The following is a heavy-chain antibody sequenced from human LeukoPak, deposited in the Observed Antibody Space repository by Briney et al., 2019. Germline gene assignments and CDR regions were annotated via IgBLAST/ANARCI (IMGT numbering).Heavy chain of an antibody. J-gene: IGHJ4*02. CDR2: LVVMGVA. D-gene: IGHD6-13*01. CDR1: GFTFSNYA. Sequence: PGGSLRPSCAASGFTFSNYAMHWSARLQGRDWNMFQVLVVMGVAHNANSVKGRFTISRDNSKNTLYLQMGSLRPEDMAVYYCARDRYSSSWYWCDYWGQGTLVTVSS. V-gene: IGHV3-64*01. CDR3: ARDRYSSSWYWCDY.